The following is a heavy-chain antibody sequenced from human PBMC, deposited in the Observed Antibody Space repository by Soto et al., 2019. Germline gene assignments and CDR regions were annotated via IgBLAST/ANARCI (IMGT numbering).Heavy chain of an antibody. D-gene: IGHD3-10*02. V-gene: IGHV3-23*01. J-gene: IGHJ5*02. CDR1: GLTFSSYA. CDR2: ISGSGGST. CDR3: AKAQLYIRGVIHNWFDP. Sequence: EVQLLESGGGLIQPGGSLRLSCAASGLTFSSYAMSWVRQAPGKGLEWVSAISGSGGSTYYADSVKGRFTISSDNSKNTLYLQMNSLSAEDTAVYYCAKAQLYIRGVIHNWFDPWGQGTLVTVSS.